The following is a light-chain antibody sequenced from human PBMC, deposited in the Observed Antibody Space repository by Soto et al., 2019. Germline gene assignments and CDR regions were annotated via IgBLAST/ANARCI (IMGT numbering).Light chain of an antibody. Sequence: EIVLTQSPGTLSLSPGERATLSCRASQSVSSSYLAWYQQKPGQAPRLLIYGASITATGIPDRFSGSGSGTDFTLTISKLEPEDFAVYYCQQYGSSPITFGQGTLLEIK. CDR1: QSVSSSY. CDR2: GAS. J-gene: IGKJ5*01. V-gene: IGKV3-20*01. CDR3: QQYGSSPIT.